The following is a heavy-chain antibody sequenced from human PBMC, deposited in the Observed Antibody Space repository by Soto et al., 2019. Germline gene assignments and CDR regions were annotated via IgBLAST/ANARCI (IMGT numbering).Heavy chain of an antibody. Sequence: PGGSLRLSCAATGFTFSSYAMSWVRQAPGKGLEWVSTISGGVGSTYYADSARGRFTITRDNSKNTLYLQMNSLRAEDTAVYYCAKGTGNSWAIFDYWGQGTLVTVSS. CDR1: GFTFSSYA. J-gene: IGHJ4*02. CDR3: AKGTGNSWAIFDY. CDR2: ISGGVGST. V-gene: IGHV3-23*01. D-gene: IGHD6-13*01.